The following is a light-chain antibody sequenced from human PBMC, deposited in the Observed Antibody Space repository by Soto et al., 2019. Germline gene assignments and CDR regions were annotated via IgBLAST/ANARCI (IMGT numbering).Light chain of an antibody. CDR2: GTS. CDR1: QSVSNY. CDR3: QKYGSSGIN. J-gene: IGKJ5*01. Sequence: EIVFTHSPSTLSVSPVERATLSFMASQSVSNYLAWYQQKPGQAPRLLIYGTSSRATGIPDRFSGSGSGTDFTLTISRLEPEDFAVYYCQKYGSSGINFGQGTRLEIK. V-gene: IGKV3-20*01.